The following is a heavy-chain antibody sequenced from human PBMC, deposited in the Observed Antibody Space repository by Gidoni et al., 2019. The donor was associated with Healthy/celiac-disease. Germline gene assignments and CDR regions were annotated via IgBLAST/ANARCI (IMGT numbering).Heavy chain of an antibody. J-gene: IGHJ5*02. V-gene: IGHV3-21*01. CDR3: ARTGHVGAEKGGNWFDP. D-gene: IGHD3-3*01. Sequence: EVQLVASGGGLVKPGGSLRLSCAASGFPFSSYSMNWVRQAPGKGLEWVSSISSSSSYSYYADSVKGRFTISRDNAKNSLYLQMNSLRAEDTAVYYCARTGHVGAEKGGNWFDPWGQGTLVTVSS. CDR1: GFPFSSYS. CDR2: ISSSSSYS.